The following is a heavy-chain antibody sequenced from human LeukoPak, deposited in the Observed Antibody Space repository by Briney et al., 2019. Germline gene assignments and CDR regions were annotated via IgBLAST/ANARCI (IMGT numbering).Heavy chain of an antibody. J-gene: IGHJ4*02. D-gene: IGHD5-24*01. CDR3: ARGSTRDYYFDY. Sequence: SGTLSLTCAVYGGSFSGYYWSWIRQPPGKGLEWIGEINHSGSTNYNPSLKSRVTISVDTSKNQFSLKLSSVTAADTAVYYCARGSTRDYYFDYWGQGTLVTVSS. CDR2: INHSGST. V-gene: IGHV4-34*01. CDR1: GGSFSGYY.